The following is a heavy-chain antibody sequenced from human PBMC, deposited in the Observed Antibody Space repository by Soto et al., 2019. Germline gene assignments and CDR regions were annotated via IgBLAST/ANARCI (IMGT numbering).Heavy chain of an antibody. D-gene: IGHD1-26*01. CDR2: ISWNSGSI. V-gene: IGHV3-9*01. CDR1: GFTFDDYA. Sequence: EVQLVESGGGLVQPGRSLRLSCAASGFTFDDYAMHWVRQAPGKGLEWVSGISWNSGSIGYADSVKGRFTISRDNXKNSLYLQMNSLRAEDTALYYCAKLSGSYSGGHDYWGQGTLVTVSS. CDR3: AKLSGSYSGGHDY. J-gene: IGHJ4*02.